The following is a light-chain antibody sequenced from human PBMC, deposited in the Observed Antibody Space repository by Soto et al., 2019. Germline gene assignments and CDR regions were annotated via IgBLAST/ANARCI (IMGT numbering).Light chain of an antibody. Sequence: QSALTQLPSASGSPGQSVTISCTGTSSDVGGYNFVSWYQQHPGKVPKLMIYEVTKRPSGVPDRFSGSKSGNTASLTVSGLQAEDEADYYCASYAGSITLFGGGTKLTVL. CDR3: ASYAGSITL. V-gene: IGLV2-8*01. CDR1: SSDVGGYNF. J-gene: IGLJ2*01. CDR2: EVT.